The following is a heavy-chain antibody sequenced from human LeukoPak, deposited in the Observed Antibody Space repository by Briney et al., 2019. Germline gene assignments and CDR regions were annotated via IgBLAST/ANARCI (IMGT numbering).Heavy chain of an antibody. Sequence: SETLSLTCTVSGGSIRGYFWTWIRQPPGKGLDWIGYIYYSGSTNYNPSLKSRVTIAVDTSKNEFSLRLNSVTAADTAVYYCAMAYSSSWYYFDYWGQGTLVTVSS. D-gene: IGHD6-13*01. CDR1: GGSIRGYF. CDR3: AMAYSSSWYYFDY. CDR2: IYYSGST. V-gene: IGHV4-59*01. J-gene: IGHJ4*02.